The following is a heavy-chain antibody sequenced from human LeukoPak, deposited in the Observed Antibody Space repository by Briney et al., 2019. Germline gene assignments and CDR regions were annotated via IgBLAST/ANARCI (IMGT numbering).Heavy chain of an antibody. CDR3: ARHASFIFYNWFDP. J-gene: IGHJ5*02. Sequence: SETLSLTCAVYGGSFSGYYWSWIRQPPGKGLEWIGEINHSGSTNYNPSLKSRVTISVDTSKNQFSLKLSSVTAAGTAVYYCARHASFIFYNWFDPWGQGTLVTVSS. D-gene: IGHD2-15*01. V-gene: IGHV4-34*01. CDR1: GGSFSGYY. CDR2: INHSGST.